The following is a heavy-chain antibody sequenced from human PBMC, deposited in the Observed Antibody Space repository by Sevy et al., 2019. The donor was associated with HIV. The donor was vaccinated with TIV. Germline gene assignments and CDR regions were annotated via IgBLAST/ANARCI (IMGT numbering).Heavy chain of an antibody. D-gene: IGHD4-17*01. CDR2: IYTSGST. CDR1: GGSISSSSYY. V-gene: IGHV4-61*02. Sequence: SETLSLTCTVSGGSISSSSYYWSWIRQPAGKGLEWIGRIYTSGSTNYNPSLESRVTMSVDTSKHQFSLKLSSVTAADTAVYYCARVGYDYGDFGFDYWGQGTLVTVSS. CDR3: ARVGYDYGDFGFDY. J-gene: IGHJ4*02.